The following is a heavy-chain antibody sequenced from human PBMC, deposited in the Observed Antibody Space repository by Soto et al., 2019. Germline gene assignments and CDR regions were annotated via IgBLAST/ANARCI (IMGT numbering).Heavy chain of an antibody. CDR2: IYYSGST. V-gene: IGHV4-31*03. CDR3: ARVVKSSGWNWFDP. CDR1: GGSISSGGYY. J-gene: IGHJ5*02. Sequence: QVQLQESGPGLVKPSQTLSLTCTVSGGSISSGGYYWSWIRQHPGKGLEWIGYIYYSGSTYYNPSLNSRVTISVDTSKTQCVLKLSSVTAADTAVYYCARVVKSSGWNWFDPWGQGSLVTVSS. D-gene: IGHD6-19*01.